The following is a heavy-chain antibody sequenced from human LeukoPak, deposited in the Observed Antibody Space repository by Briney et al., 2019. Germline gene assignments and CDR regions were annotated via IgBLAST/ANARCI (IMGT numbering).Heavy chain of an antibody. CDR1: GGSISSYY. CDR3: ARAQYYYDSSGSPTIDY. V-gene: IGHV4-59*01. D-gene: IGHD3-22*01. J-gene: IGHJ4*02. CDR2: IYYSGST. Sequence: SETLSLTCTVSGGSISSYYWSWIRQPPGKGLEWIGYIYYSGSTNYNPSLESRVTISVDTSKNQFSLKLSSVTAADTAVYYCARAQYYYDSSGSPTIDYWGQGTLVTVSS.